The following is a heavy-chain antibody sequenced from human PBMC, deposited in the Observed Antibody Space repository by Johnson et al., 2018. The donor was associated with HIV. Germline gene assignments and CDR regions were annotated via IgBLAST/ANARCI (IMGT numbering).Heavy chain of an antibody. V-gene: IGHV3-9*01. CDR2: ISWNSGSR. D-gene: IGHD4-17*01. Sequence: VQLVESGGNLVQPGGSLRLSCAASGFTFDDYAMHWVRQAPGKGLEWVSGISWNSGSRGYADSVKGRFTISRDNAKNSLYLQRNSPRAEDTAVYFCARSGHYELNAFDIWGQGTMVTVSS. J-gene: IGHJ3*02. CDR1: GFTFDDYA. CDR3: ARSGHYELNAFDI.